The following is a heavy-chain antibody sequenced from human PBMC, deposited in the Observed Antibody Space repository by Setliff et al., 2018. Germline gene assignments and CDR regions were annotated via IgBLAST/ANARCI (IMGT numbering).Heavy chain of an antibody. V-gene: IGHV3-15*01. CDR3: VKLVPQAISSDP. D-gene: IGHD3-10*01. CDR2: IKSKTDGGTT. J-gene: IGHJ5*02. Sequence: PRLSCAASGVTVSDAWMGWVRQTPGKGLDWVGRIKSKTDGGTTDYAAPVKGRFTISRDDSKNTLYLQMNSLKTEDTAVYYCVKLVPQAISSDPWGQGTLVTVSS. CDR1: GVTVSDAW.